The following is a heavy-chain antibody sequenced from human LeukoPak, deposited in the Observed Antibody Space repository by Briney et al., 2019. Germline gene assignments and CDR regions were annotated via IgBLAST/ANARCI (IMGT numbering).Heavy chain of an antibody. Sequence: GGSLRLSCAASGFTFSSYSMSWVRQTPGKGLGWVSSISSSSSYIYYAESVKGRFNISRDNAKNSLYLQMNSLRAEDTAVYYCARDLATFGGVIVYYFDYWGRGTLVTVSS. V-gene: IGHV3-21*01. D-gene: IGHD3-16*02. CDR2: ISSSSSYI. CDR1: GFTFSSYS. J-gene: IGHJ4*02. CDR3: ARDLATFGGVIVYYFDY.